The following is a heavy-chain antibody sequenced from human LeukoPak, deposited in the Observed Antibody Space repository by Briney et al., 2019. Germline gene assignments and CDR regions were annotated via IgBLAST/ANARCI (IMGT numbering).Heavy chain of an antibody. CDR1: RYTFSTHG. V-gene: IGHV1-18*01. CDR2: VSAYEGNT. D-gene: IGHD5-24*01. CDR3: ARTLGGMTVERATGLDL. J-gene: IGHJ2*01. Sequence: ASVKVSCKSSRYTFSTHGVTWVRPAPRQGLEWMGWVSAYEGNTNYAQKFQDRVTMTTHTSTSTAYMELRSLTSDDTAVYYCARTLGGMTVERATGLDLWGRGTLVTVSS.